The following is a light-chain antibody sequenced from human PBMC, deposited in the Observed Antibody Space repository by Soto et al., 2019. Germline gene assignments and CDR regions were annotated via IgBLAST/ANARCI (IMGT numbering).Light chain of an antibody. V-gene: IGLV2-14*01. J-gene: IGLJ1*01. CDR2: EVS. Sequence: QSALTQPASVSGSLGQSITISCSGTSSDVGSYDHVAWYQQFPGKTPKLMIYEVSNRPSGVSSRFSGSKSGNTASLTISGLQAEDEADYYCISYTGSSTSYVFGSGTKVTVL. CDR1: SSDVGSYDH. CDR3: ISYTGSSTSYV.